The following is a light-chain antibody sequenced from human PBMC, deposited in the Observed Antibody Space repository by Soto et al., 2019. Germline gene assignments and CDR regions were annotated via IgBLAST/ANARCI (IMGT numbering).Light chain of an antibody. V-gene: IGLV2-23*03. CDR1: SSDFGGYNV. CDR2: EGT. J-gene: IGLJ3*02. Sequence: SVLTQPASLSGSPGQSITISCSGTSSDFGGYNVVSWYQQHPGKAPKLIIYEGTKRPSGVSNHFSGSKSGNAASLTISGLQTEDEADYYCCSYADTSTFWVVFGGGTKVTVL. CDR3: CSYADTSTFWVV.